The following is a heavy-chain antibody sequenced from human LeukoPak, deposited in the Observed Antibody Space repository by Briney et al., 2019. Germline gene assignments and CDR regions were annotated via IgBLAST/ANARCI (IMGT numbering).Heavy chain of an antibody. CDR3: AHTKTTYYDILTGFIYIRNWFDP. J-gene: IGHJ5*02. Sequence: SGPTLVKPTQTLTLTCTFSGFSLSTSGVGVGWIRQPPGKALEWLALIYWDDDKRYSPSLKSRLTITKATSKNQVVLTMTNMDPVDTATHYCAHTKTTYYDILTGFIYIRNWFDPWGQGTLVTVSS. CDR1: GFSLSTSGVG. V-gene: IGHV2-5*02. CDR2: IYWDDDK. D-gene: IGHD3-9*01.